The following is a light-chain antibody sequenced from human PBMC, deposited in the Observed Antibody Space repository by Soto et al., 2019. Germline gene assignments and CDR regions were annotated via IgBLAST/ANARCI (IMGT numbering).Light chain of an antibody. V-gene: IGLV2-8*01. CDR1: SSDVGGYNF. CDR3: NSYAGSNNLVV. CDR2: GVS. J-gene: IGLJ2*01. Sequence: QSALTQPPSASGSPGQSVTISCTGTSSDVGGYNFVSWYQHHPGKAPKLMIYGVSERPSGVPDRFSGSKSGNTASLTVSGLQAEDEADYYCNSYAGSNNLVVFGGGTKLTVL.